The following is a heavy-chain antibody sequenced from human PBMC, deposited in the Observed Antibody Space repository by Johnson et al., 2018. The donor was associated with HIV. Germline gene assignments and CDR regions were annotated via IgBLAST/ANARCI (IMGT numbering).Heavy chain of an antibody. CDR3: ARSVALIVATFDAFDI. J-gene: IGHJ3*02. Sequence: EVQLVESGGGVARPGWSLRLSCAASGFTFSSYWMHWVRQAPGKGLVWVSRINSDGSSTSYADSVKGRFTISRDNAKKSLYLQMNSLRAEDTAVYYCARSVALIVATFDAFDIWGQGTIVTVSS. CDR2: INSDGSST. CDR1: GFTFSSYW. V-gene: IGHV3-74*02. D-gene: IGHD5-12*01.